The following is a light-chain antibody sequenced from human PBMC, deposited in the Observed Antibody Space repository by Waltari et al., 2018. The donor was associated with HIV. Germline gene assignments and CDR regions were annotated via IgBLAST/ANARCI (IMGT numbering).Light chain of an antibody. V-gene: IGKV6-21*02. CDR3: HQTGSLPLT. CDR2: FAS. J-gene: IGKJ4*01. CDR1: QSIGDS. Sequence: EVVLTQSPDLHSVTPNEKVTITCRASQSIGDSLHWYQQKPDQSPKLLFKFASQSISGVPSRFSGSGSGTDFTLTIISLEAEDAATYYCHQTGSLPLTFGGGTKVEIK.